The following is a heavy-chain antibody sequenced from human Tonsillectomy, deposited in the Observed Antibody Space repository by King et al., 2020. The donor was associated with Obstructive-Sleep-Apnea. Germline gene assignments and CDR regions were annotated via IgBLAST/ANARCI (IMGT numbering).Heavy chain of an antibody. V-gene: IGHV3-30*02. CDR3: SGVVGATDFDY. J-gene: IGHJ4*02. CDR1: EFTFSNYG. D-gene: IGHD1-26*01. CDR2: IRYDGINK. Sequence: VQLVESGGGVVQPGGSLRLSCVASEFTFSNYGMHWVRQAPGKGLEWVAFIRYDGINKYYADSVKGRFTISRDNSKNTLYLQMISLRAEDTALYYCSGVVGATDFDYWGQGTLVTISS.